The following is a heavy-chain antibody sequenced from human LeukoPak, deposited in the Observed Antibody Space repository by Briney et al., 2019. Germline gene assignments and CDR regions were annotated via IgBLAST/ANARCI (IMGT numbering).Heavy chain of an antibody. D-gene: IGHD1-26*01. V-gene: IGHV3-7*01. Sequence: GGSLRLSCAASGFPFSVQTMSWVRQASGKGLDWVASMREDGNQIYYVDSVKGRFTISRDNAKKSLYLQMNSLRAEDTAVYYCARGGATRGRFENWGQGTLVTVSS. J-gene: IGHJ4*02. CDR2: MREDGNQI. CDR1: GFPFSVQT. CDR3: ARGGATRGRFEN.